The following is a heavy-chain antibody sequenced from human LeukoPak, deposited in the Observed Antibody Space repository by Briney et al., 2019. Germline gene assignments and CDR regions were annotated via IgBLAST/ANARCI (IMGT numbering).Heavy chain of an antibody. Sequence: GGSLRPSCAASGFTFSDYYMSWIRQAPGEGLEWVSYISCSSSYTNYADSVKGRFTISRDNAKNTLYLQMNSLRDEDTAVYYFARVSCSGGRCPVYGMDVGGQETTVTVSS. D-gene: IGHD2-15*01. CDR1: GFTFSDYY. CDR2: ISCSSSYT. J-gene: IGHJ6*02. V-gene: IGHV3-11*06. CDR3: ARVSCSGGRCPVYGMDV.